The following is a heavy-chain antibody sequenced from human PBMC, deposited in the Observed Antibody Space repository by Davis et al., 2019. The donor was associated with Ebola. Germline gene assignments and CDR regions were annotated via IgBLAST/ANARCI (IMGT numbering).Heavy chain of an antibody. CDR2: ISSSGSTI. J-gene: IGHJ4*02. D-gene: IGHD3-10*01. CDR3: ARVGANYYYGH. Sequence: GESLKISCAASGFTFSSYEMNWVRQAPGKGLVWVSYISSSGSTIYYADSVKGRFTISRDNAKNSLYLQMNSLRAEDTAVYYCARVGANYYYGHWGQGTLVTVSS. CDR1: GFTFSSYE. V-gene: IGHV3-48*03.